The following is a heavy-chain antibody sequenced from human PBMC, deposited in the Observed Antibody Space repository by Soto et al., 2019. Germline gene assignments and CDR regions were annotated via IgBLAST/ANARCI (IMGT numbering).Heavy chain of an antibody. Sequence: GGSLRLSCAASGFTFSSYGMHWVRQAPGKGLEWVAVIWYDGSNKYYADSVKGRFTISRDNSKNTLYLQMNSLRAEDTAVYYCARAPPQPHDYGDYEGYYYYYGMDVWGQGTTVTVSS. D-gene: IGHD4-17*01. CDR3: ARAPPQPHDYGDYEGYYYYYGMDV. CDR2: IWYDGSNK. V-gene: IGHV3-33*01. CDR1: GFTFSSYG. J-gene: IGHJ6*02.